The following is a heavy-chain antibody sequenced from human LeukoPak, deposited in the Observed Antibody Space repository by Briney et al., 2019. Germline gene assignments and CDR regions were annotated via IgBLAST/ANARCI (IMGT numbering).Heavy chain of an antibody. D-gene: IGHD3-22*01. CDR3: ARLNYDSSGYYSRYYYYYGMDV. CDR1: GGSISSYY. CDR2: IYYSGST. V-gene: IGHV4-59*01. Sequence: SETLSLTCTVSGGSISSYYWSWLRQPPGKGLEWIGYIYYSGSTNYNPSLKSRVTISVDTSKNQFSLKLSSVTAADTAVYYCARLNYDSSGYYSRYYYYYGMDVWGQGTTVTVSS. J-gene: IGHJ6*02.